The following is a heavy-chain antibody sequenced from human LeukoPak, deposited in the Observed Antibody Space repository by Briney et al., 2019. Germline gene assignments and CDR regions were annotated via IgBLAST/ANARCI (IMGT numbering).Heavy chain of an antibody. D-gene: IGHD3-10*01. CDR3: ARDKVLLWFGELKRPFDY. CDR1: GGSISSGGYY. Sequence: SETLSLTCTVSGGSISSGGYYWSWIRQPPGKGLEWIGYIYHSGSTYYNPSLKSRVTISVDRSKNQFSLKLSSVTAADTAVYYCARDKVLLWFGELKRPFDYWGQGTLVTVSS. V-gene: IGHV4-30-2*01. CDR2: IYHSGST. J-gene: IGHJ4*02.